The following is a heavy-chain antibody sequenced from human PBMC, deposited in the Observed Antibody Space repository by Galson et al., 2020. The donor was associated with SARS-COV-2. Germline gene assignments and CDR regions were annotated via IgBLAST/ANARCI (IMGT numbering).Heavy chain of an antibody. J-gene: IGHJ3*02. D-gene: IGHD2-15*01. CDR2: ISYDGSNK. V-gene: IGHV3-30*04. CDR3: ARDHGSAFYI. CDR1: GFTFSSYA. Sequence: AGTLRLTCAASGFTFSSYAMHWVRQAPGKGLEWVAVISYDGSNKYYADSVKGRFTISRDKSKNTLYLQMNSLRAEDTAVYYCARDHGSAFYIWGQGTMVTVSS.